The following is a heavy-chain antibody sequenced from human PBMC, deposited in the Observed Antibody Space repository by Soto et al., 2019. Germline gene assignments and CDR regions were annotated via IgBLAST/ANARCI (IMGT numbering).Heavy chain of an antibody. J-gene: IGHJ4*02. CDR1: GFTFSIYW. Sequence: GGSLRLSCAASGFTFSIYWMSWVRQAPGKGLECVANINQDGSEKYYVDSVKGRFTISRDNAKNSLYLQMSSLRAEDTAVYYCARWSRPFDYGGQGTVVTVSS. CDR3: ARWSRPFDY. V-gene: IGHV3-7*01. CDR2: INQDGSEK.